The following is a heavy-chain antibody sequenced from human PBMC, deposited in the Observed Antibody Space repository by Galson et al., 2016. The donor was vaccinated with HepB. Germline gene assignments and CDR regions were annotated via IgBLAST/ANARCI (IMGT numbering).Heavy chain of an antibody. CDR1: GFTFSTHD. CDR2: IGIAGDT. V-gene: IGHV3-13*01. D-gene: IGHD1-26*01. Sequence: SLRLSCAASGFTFSTHDMHWVRQAPGKGLEWVSHIGIAGDTYYLGSVKGRFTISRENAKNSLYLQMNSLRVEDTAVYHCAGGTYSDLDYWGQGTLVTVSS. CDR3: AGGTYSDLDY. J-gene: IGHJ4*02.